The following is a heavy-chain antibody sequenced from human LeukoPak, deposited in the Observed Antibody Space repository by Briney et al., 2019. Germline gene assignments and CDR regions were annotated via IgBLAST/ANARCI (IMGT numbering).Heavy chain of an antibody. CDR3: ARITVAEIDY. D-gene: IGHD6-19*01. CDR2: ISGSGGSA. CDR1: GLTFSSYA. V-gene: IGHV3-23*01. J-gene: IGHJ4*02. Sequence: PGGSLRLSCAASGLTFSSYAMSWVRQAPGKGLEWVSGISGSGGSAYYAESVKGRFTISRDNSKNTLYLQMNSLRAEDTAVYYCARITVAEIDYWGQGSLVTVPS.